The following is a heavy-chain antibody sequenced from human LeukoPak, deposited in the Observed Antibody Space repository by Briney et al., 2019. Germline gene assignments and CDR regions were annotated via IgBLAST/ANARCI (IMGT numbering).Heavy chain of an antibody. CDR1: GGTFSSYA. CDR2: IIPIFGTA. J-gene: IGHJ5*02. Sequence: SVKVSCRASGGTFSSYAISWVRQAPGQGLEWMGGIIPIFGTANYAQKFQGRVTITADKSTSTAYMELSSLRSEDTAVYYCARAIAAAGLNWFDPWGQGTLVTVSS. D-gene: IGHD6-13*01. V-gene: IGHV1-69*06. CDR3: ARAIAAAGLNWFDP.